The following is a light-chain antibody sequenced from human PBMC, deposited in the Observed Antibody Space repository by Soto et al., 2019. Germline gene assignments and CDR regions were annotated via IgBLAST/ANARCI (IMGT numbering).Light chain of an antibody. CDR2: KAS. CDR1: RSISSW. CDR3: QQYNSSPWT. Sequence: DIQMTQSPSTLSASVGDRVTVTCRASRSISSWVAWYQQKPGKAPKLLIYKASALESGVPSRFSGCGSGTEFTLNISSLQPDEFATYYCQQYNSSPWTFGQGTKVEVK. J-gene: IGKJ1*01. V-gene: IGKV1-5*03.